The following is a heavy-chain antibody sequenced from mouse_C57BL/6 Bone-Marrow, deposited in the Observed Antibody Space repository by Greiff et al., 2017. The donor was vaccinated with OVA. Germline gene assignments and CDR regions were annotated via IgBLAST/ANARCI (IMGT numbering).Heavy chain of an antibody. V-gene: IGHV5-6*01. CDR2: ISSGGRYT. J-gene: IGHJ1*03. CDR3: APDGYYVDWYFDG. Sequence: EVMLLESGGDLVKPGGSLKLSCAASGFTFSSYGMSWVRQTPDKRLEWVATISSGGRYTYYPDSVKGRSTISRDNAKNTRYLQMSSLKSEDTAMYYCAPDGYYVDWYFDGWGTGTTVTVSS. D-gene: IGHD2-3*01. CDR1: GFTFSSYG.